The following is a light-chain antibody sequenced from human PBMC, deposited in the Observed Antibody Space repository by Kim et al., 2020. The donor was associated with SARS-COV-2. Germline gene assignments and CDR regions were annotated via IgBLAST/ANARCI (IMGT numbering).Light chain of an antibody. CDR2: GAT. V-gene: IGKV1-13*02. J-gene: IGKJ1*01. CDR3: QQYSIYWT. Sequence: TASVGDRVSITGRASQGISSALAWYQQKPGKASKLLIYGATRLESAVPSRFSGSGSGTEFTLTISSLQPDDVATYYCQQYSIYWTFGQGTKVDIK. CDR1: QGISSA.